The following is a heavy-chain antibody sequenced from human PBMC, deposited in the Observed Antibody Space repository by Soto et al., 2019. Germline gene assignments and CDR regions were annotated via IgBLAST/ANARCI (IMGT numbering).Heavy chain of an antibody. Sequence: QVQLVQYGAEVKKPGSSVKVSCKASGDTFSFYTINWVRQAPGLGLEWVGRINPILSMSNYAQKFQGRVTMTADKSTSTAYMELTSLRSEDTAMYYCATSYGSGYRAFDYWGQGALVTVSS. CDR3: ATSYGSGYRAFDY. J-gene: IGHJ4*02. CDR2: INPILSMS. CDR1: GDTFSFYT. D-gene: IGHD3-10*01. V-gene: IGHV1-69*02.